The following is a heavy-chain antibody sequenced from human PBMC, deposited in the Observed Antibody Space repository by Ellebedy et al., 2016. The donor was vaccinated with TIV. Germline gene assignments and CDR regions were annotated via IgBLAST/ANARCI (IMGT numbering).Heavy chain of an antibody. D-gene: IGHD5-18*01. CDR2: VRGYNGNT. CDR3: ARDRMYVHTTMVTDY. Sequence: AASVKVSCKASGYTFINYGISWVRQAPGQGLEWMGWVRGYNGNTNYAQKLQGRVIMTTDTSTSTAYMELRSLRSDDTAIYYCARDRMYVHTTMVTDYWGQGTLVTVSS. J-gene: IGHJ4*02. CDR1: GYTFINYG. V-gene: IGHV1-18*01.